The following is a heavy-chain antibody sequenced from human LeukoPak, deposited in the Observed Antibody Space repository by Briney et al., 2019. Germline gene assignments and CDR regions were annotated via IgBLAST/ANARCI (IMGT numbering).Heavy chain of an antibody. CDR1: GGSFSGYY. J-gene: IGHJ4*02. D-gene: IGHD6-19*01. Sequence: SETLSLTCAVYGGSFSGYYWSWIRQPPGKGLEWIGSTYYSGSTYYNPSLKSRVTISVDTSKNQFSLKLSSVTAADTAVYYCARDQGWRSSGWLFHYFDYWGQGTLVTVSS. V-gene: IGHV4-34*01. CDR2: TYYSGST. CDR3: ARDQGWRSSGWLFHYFDY.